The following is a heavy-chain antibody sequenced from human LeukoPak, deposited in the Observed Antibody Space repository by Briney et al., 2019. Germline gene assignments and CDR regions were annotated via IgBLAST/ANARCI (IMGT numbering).Heavy chain of an antibody. Sequence: SETLSLTCTVSGGSISSSSYYWGWIRQPPGKGLEWIGSIYYSGSTYYNPSLKSRVTISVDTSKNQFSLKLSSVTAADTAVYYCARDWDYDFWSGAFPNWLDPWGQGTLVTVSS. D-gene: IGHD3-3*01. CDR3: ARDWDYDFWSGAFPNWLDP. CDR2: IYYSGST. CDR1: GGSISSSSYY. V-gene: IGHV4-39*07. J-gene: IGHJ5*02.